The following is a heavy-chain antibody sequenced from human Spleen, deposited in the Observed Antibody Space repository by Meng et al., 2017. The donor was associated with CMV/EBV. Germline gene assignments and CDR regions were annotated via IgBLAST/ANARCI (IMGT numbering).Heavy chain of an antibody. Sequence: KASEYNLTTYFMHWVRQAPGQGLEWMGIINPSGGSTSYAQKFQGRVTMTRDTSTSTVYMELSSLRSEDTAVYYCARDLGAGDNSVDYWGQGTLVTVSS. J-gene: IGHJ4*02. V-gene: IGHV1-46*01. CDR3: ARDLGAGDNSVDY. CDR1: EYNLTTYF. CDR2: INPSGGST. D-gene: IGHD3-16*01.